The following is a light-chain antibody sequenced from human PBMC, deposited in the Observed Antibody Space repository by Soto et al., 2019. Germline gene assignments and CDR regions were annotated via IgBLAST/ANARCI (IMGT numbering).Light chain of an antibody. Sequence: DIQMTQSPSTLSASVGDRVTITCRASQSISTWLVWYQQKPGKAPKVLIYDASSLQSGVPSRFSGHGSGTDFTLTISSLQPDDSAIYYCQHYMTYTTFCHGTKLEIK. CDR2: DAS. J-gene: IGKJ2*01. CDR1: QSISTW. CDR3: QHYMTYTT. V-gene: IGKV1-5*01.